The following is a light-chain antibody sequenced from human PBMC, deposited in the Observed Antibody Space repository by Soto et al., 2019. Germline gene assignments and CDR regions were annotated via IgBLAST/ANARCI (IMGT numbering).Light chain of an antibody. CDR1: SSDVGGYNY. CDR3: SSYTSSSTVV. V-gene: IGLV2-14*01. CDR2: DVS. Sequence: QSVLTQPASESGSPGQSITMSCTGTSSDVGGYNYVSWYQQHPGKAPKLMIYDVSNRPSGVSNRFSGSKSGNTASLTISGLQAEDEADYYCSSYTSSSTVVFGGGPKVTVL. J-gene: IGLJ2*01.